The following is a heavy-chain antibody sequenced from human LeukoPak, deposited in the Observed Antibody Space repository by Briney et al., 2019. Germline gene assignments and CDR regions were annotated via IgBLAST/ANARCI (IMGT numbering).Heavy chain of an antibody. V-gene: IGHV4-34*01. J-gene: IGHJ6*04. Sequence: NPSETLSLTCAVYGGSFSAYYWSWIRQPPGKGLEWIGEINHSGSTNYNPSLKSRVTISVDTSKNQFSLKLSSVTAADTAVYYCARVGHGGYSYGYRYYGMDVWGKGTTVTVSS. CDR1: GGSFSAYY. D-gene: IGHD5-18*01. CDR3: ARVGHGGYSYGYRYYGMDV. CDR2: INHSGST.